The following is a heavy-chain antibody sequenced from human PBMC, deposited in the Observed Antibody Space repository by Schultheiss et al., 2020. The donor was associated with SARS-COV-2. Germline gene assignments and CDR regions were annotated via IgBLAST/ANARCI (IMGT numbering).Heavy chain of an antibody. CDR3: ARGRGGYGDSPFDY. CDR1: GYSISSGYY. D-gene: IGHD4-17*01. V-gene: IGHV4-38-2*01. CDR2: IYYSGST. J-gene: IGHJ4*02. Sequence: SETLSLTCAVSGYSISSGYYWGWIRQPPGKGLEWIGYIYYSGSTNYNPSLESRVTISVDTSKNQFSLKLSSVTAADTAVYYCARGRGGYGDSPFDYWGQGTLVTVSS.